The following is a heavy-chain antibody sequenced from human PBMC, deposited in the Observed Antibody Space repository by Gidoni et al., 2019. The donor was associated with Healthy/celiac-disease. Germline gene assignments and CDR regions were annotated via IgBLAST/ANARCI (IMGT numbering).Heavy chain of an antibody. Sequence: VQLQQCGAGLLQPSEALCPTCALYRWSFSGYYWSWIRQPPGKGLEWIGEINHSGSTNYNPSLKSRVTISVDTSKNQFSLKLSSVTAADTAVYYCSRAVVHFGARAFDIWGQGTMVTVSS. D-gene: IGHD2-2*01. CDR3: SRAVVHFGARAFDI. V-gene: IGHV4-34*02. CDR2: INHSGST. J-gene: IGHJ3*02. CDR1: RWSFSGYY.